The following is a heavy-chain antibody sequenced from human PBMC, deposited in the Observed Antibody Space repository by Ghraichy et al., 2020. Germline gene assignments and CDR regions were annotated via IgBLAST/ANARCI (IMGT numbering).Heavy chain of an antibody. V-gene: IGHV4-34*01. CDR2: INHSGST. Sequence: SETLSLTCAVYGGSFSGYYWSWIRQPPGKGLEWIGEINHSGSTNYNPSLKSRVTISVDTSKNQFSLKLSSVTAADTAVYYCARGPGITIFGVVIPSWFDPWGQGTLVTVSS. D-gene: IGHD3-3*01. CDR3: ARGPGITIFGVVIPSWFDP. J-gene: IGHJ5*02. CDR1: GGSFSGYY.